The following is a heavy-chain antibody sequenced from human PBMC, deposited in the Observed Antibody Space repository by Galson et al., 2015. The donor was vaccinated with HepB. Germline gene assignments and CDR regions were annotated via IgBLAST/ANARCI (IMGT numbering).Heavy chain of an antibody. CDR2: ITYDGSNK. CDR1: GLTFSSSG. CDR3: AKDFGAGDYSFDY. D-gene: IGHD4-17*01. Sequence: SLRLSCAASGLTFSSSGMHWVRQAPGKGLEWVAVITYDGSNKYYADSVKGRFTISRDTPKNTLYLQMNSLRPEDTAVYYCAKDFGAGDYSFDYWGQGTLVTVSS. J-gene: IGHJ4*02. V-gene: IGHV3-30*18.